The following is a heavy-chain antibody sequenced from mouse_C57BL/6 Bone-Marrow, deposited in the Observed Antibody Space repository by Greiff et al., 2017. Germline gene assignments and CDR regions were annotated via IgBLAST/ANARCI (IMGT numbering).Heavy chain of an antibody. Sequence: VQLQQPGAELVRPGASVKLSCTASGFNITDDYMHWVKQRPGQGLEWIGWIDPSNGDTEYAPKFKGKATITVDTSSNTAYLQLSSLTSEDTAVYYYTTFYGLGDYWGQGTTLTVSS. CDR2: IDPSNGDT. CDR3: TTFYGLGDY. CDR1: GFNITDDY. V-gene: IGHV14-4*01. J-gene: IGHJ2*01. D-gene: IGHD1-1*01.